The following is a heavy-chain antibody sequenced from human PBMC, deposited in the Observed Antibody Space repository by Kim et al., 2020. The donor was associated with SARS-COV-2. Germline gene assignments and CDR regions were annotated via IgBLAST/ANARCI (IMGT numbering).Heavy chain of an antibody. CDR2: ISYDGSNK. D-gene: IGHD5-18*01. CDR3: AKPRGMGSYGALDNWFDP. J-gene: IGHJ5*02. CDR1: GFTFSSYG. V-gene: IGHV3-30*18. Sequence: GGSLRLSCAASGFTFSSYGMHWVRQAPGKGLEWVAVISYDGSNKYYADSVKGRFTISRDNSKNTLYLQMNSLRAEDTAVYYCAKPRGMGSYGALDNWFDPWGQGTLVTVSS.